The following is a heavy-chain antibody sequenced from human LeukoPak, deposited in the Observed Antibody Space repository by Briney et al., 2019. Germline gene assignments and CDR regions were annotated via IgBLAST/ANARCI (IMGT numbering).Heavy chain of an antibody. CDR1: GFTFSSYG. J-gene: IGHJ4*02. CDR3: AKPTDYYFDY. Sequence: GGSLRLSCAASGFTFSSYGMHWVRQAPGKGLEWVAFIRYDGSNKYYADSVKGRFTISRDNSKNTLYLQLNSLRAEDTAVYYCAKPTDYYFDYWGQGTLVTVSS. CDR2: IRYDGSNK. V-gene: IGHV3-30*02.